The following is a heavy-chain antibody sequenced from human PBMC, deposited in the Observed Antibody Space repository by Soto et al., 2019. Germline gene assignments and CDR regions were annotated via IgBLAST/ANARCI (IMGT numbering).Heavy chain of an antibody. Sequence: QVQLVESGGGVVQPGRSLRLSCAASGFTFSSYAMHWVRQAPGKGLEWVAVISYDGSNKYYADSVKGRFTISRDNSKNTLYLQMNSLRAEDTAVYYCASVPSSSGRAHFDSWGQGTLVTVSS. CDR3: ASVPSSSGRAHFDS. CDR2: ISYDGSNK. CDR1: GFTFSSYA. J-gene: IGHJ4*02. V-gene: IGHV3-30-3*01. D-gene: IGHD2-15*01.